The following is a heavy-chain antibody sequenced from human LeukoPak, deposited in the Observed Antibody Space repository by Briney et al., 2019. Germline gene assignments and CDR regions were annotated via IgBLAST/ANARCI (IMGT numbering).Heavy chain of an antibody. Sequence: GESLEISCKSSGCLFMKHWIGGARQMPGKGVEWMGIIYPGNADATYSPSFQGQVNISADKSTSPLYLLPTSLKASDTVMYYFATFGKDHIISYSILFWGQGTLVTVSS. D-gene: IGHD3-10*01. CDR2: IYPGNADA. CDR3: ATFGKDHIISYSILF. V-gene: IGHV5-51*01. J-gene: IGHJ4*02. CDR1: GCLFMKHW.